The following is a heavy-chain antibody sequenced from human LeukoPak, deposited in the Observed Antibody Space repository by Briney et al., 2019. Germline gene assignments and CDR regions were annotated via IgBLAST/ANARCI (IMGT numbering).Heavy chain of an antibody. V-gene: IGHV3-74*01. J-gene: IGHJ3*02. CDR1: GFPFSSYW. CDR2: INSDGSST. D-gene: IGHD5-24*01. CDR3: ARAETQVHAFDI. Sequence: PGGSLRLSCAASGFPFSSYWMHWVRQAPGKGLVWVSRINSDGSSTHNADAVQSRFTISRDSAKNTLYLQMNSLRAEDTAVYYCARAETQVHAFDIWARGTIVTASS.